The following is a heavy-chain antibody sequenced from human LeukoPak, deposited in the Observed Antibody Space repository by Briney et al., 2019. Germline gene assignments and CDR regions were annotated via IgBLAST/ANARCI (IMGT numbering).Heavy chain of an antibody. J-gene: IGHJ3*02. CDR3: ARVFRPSLTVFIIRGAFDI. CDR2: ISSSSSYI. D-gene: IGHD3-3*01. CDR1: GFTFNTYS. V-gene: IGHV3-21*01. Sequence: GGSLRLSCAASGFTFNTYSMDWVRQAPGKGLEWVSSISSSSSYIYYADSVKGRFTISRDNDKNSLYLQMNSLRVEDTAVYYCARVFRPSLTVFIIRGAFDIWGQGTMVTVSS.